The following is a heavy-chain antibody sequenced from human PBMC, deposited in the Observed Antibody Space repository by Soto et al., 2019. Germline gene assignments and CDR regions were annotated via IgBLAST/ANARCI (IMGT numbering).Heavy chain of an antibody. V-gene: IGHV3-23*01. CDR1: GFGLIDFA. Sequence: PGGSVRLSCVASGFGLIDFAMSWVRQAPGKGLQWVSAISGSGSDTYYADSVKGRFTISRDTSKNTLYLQMNSLRAEDTALYYCAKSFSSNWYDYFNSWGQGSLVTVSS. J-gene: IGHJ4*02. D-gene: IGHD6-13*01. CDR3: AKSFSSNWYDYFNS. CDR2: ISGSGSDT.